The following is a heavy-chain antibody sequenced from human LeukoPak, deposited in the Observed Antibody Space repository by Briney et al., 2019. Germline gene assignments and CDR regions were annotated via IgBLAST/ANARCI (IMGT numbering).Heavy chain of an antibody. D-gene: IGHD3-22*01. CDR1: GFTFSNNW. V-gene: IGHV3-74*01. CDR3: ARGYYDSSGYYLIDY. Sequence: GGSLRLSCAASGFTFSNNWMHWVRHAPGKGLVWVSRINSDGRSTSYADSVKGRFTISRDNAKNTLYLQMNSLRAEDTAVYYCARGYYDSSGYYLIDYWGQGTLVTVSS. J-gene: IGHJ4*02. CDR2: INSDGRST.